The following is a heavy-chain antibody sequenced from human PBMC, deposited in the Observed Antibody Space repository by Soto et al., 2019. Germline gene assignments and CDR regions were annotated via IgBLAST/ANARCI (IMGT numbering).Heavy chain of an antibody. D-gene: IGHD5-18*01. CDR1: GFTFSSYW. V-gene: IGHV3-7*01. CDR2: IKQDGSEK. CDR3: ARDLPRVGYSYGYNY. Sequence: EVQLVESGGGLVQPGGSLRLSCAASGFTFSSYWMSWVRQAPGKGLEWVANIKQDGSEKYYVDSVKGRFTISRDNAKNSLYLQMNSLRAEDTAVYYWARDLPRVGYSYGYNYWGQGTLVTVSS. J-gene: IGHJ4*02.